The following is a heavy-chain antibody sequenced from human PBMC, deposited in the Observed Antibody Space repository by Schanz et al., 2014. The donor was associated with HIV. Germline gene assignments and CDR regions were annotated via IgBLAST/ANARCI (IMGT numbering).Heavy chain of an antibody. D-gene: IGHD3-3*01. V-gene: IGHV3-30*18. CDR2: ISSDGSFQ. Sequence: VQLVESGGGVVQPGRSLRLSCAASGFTFSNYGMHWVRQAPGKGLEWVTFISSDGSFQYYADSVKGRFTISRDNSKTTLYLQMDSLRAEDTAVYFCAKDSRLEWLNPYNYYGMDVWGQGTTVTVS. CDR3: AKDSRLEWLNPYNYYGMDV. J-gene: IGHJ6*02. CDR1: GFTFSNYG.